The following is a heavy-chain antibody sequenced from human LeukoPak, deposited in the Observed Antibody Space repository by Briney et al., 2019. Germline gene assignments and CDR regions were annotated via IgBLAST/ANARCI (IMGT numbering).Heavy chain of an antibody. CDR3: ARDGTYYYDSSGYYHFDY. Sequence: KTGGSLRLSCAASGFTFSSYSMNWVRQAPGKGLECVSYISSSSRSIYDADAVKGRFTISRDNAKNSLYLQMNSLRAEDTAVYYCARDGTYYYDSSGYYHFDYWGQGTLVTVSS. D-gene: IGHD3-22*01. J-gene: IGHJ4*02. V-gene: IGHV3-21*01. CDR1: GFTFSSYS. CDR2: ISSSSRSI.